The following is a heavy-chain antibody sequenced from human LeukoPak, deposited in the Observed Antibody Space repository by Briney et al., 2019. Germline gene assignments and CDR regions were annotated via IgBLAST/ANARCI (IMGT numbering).Heavy chain of an antibody. CDR3: GRHKGGVAVAGLDY. V-gene: IGHV4-59*08. CDR2: ISDSGST. J-gene: IGHJ4*02. CDR1: GGSISSDY. Sequence: PSETLSLTCTVSGGSISSDYWSWIRQPPGKGLEWIGYISDSGSTNYKPSLKSRVTISVDTAKKQFSLELSSVTAADTAVYYCGRHKGGVAVAGLDYWGQGTLVTVSS. D-gene: IGHD6-19*01.